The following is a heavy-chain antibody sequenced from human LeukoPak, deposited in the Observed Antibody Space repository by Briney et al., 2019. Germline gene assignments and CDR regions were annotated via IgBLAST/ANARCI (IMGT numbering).Heavy chain of an antibody. CDR1: GFSFSIHW. CDR3: ARGYCSSTSCHNDY. D-gene: IGHD2-2*01. CDR2: INPDGSEK. J-gene: IGHJ4*02. V-gene: IGHV3-7*01. Sequence: PGGSLRLSCAASGFSFSIHWMSWVRQAPGKGLERVAKINPDGSEKYYADTVKGRFTISRDNSKNTLYLQMNSLRAEDTAVYYCARGYCSSTSCHNDYWGQGTLVTVSS.